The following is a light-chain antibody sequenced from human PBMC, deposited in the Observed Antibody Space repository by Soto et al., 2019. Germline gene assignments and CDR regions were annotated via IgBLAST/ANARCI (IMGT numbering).Light chain of an antibody. CDR2: AAS. CDR3: QQSYSTPRG. CDR1: QSISSY. J-gene: IGKJ1*01. V-gene: IGKV1-39*01. Sequence: DIQMTQSPSSLSASVGDRVTITCRASQSISSYLNWYQQKPGKAPKLLIYAASSLQSGVPSRFSGSGSGTDFTLTISSLQPEDVATYYCQQSYSTPRGFGQGTKVEIK.